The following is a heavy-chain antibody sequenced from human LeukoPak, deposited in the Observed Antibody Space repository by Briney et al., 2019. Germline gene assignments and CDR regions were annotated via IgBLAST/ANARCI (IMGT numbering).Heavy chain of an antibody. J-gene: IGHJ4*02. Sequence: PGGSLRLSCAASEFTFSTYHMHWVRQALGKGLEWVSSLSSSSSSFIYYADSVKGRFTISRDNAKNSLYLQMNSLRAEDTAVYYCARGTYWSPLDFDYWGQGTLVTVSS. V-gene: IGHV3-21*01. CDR2: LSSSSSSFI. D-gene: IGHD3-10*01. CDR1: EFTFSTYH. CDR3: ARGTYWSPLDFDY.